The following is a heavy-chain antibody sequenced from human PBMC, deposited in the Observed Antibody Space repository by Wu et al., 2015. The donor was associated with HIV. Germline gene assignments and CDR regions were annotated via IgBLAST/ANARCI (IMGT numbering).Heavy chain of an antibody. J-gene: IGHJ4*02. D-gene: IGHD3-22*01. CDR3: ARVTIDSSGYYFDY. V-gene: IGHV1-18*01. Sequence: QVQLVQSGPEVKKPGASVKVSCKASGFTFTSFGISWLRRAPGQGLEWMGWISAYNGKINYEQKVQDRVIMTKDPSTSTVYMEMSSLRSEDTAVYYCARVTIDSSGYYFDYWGQGTLVTVSS. CDR1: GFTFTSFG. CDR2: ISAYNGKI.